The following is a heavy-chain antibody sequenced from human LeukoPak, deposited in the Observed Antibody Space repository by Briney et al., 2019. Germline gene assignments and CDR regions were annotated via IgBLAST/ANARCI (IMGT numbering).Heavy chain of an antibody. Sequence: PGGSLRLSCAASGFSVSDYGMSWVRQAPGKGLEWVSVIIGGGDTHYADSVKGRFTISRDNSKHTLYLQLSSLRAVDTAVYYCAKDPSTTFTTGWYFDLWGRGTLVTVSS. CDR1: GFSVSDYG. D-gene: IGHD4-17*01. V-gene: IGHV3-23*01. CDR2: IIGGGDT. CDR3: AKDPSTTFTTGWYFDL. J-gene: IGHJ2*01.